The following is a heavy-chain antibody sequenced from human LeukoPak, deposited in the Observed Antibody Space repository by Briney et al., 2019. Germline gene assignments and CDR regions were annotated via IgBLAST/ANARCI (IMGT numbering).Heavy chain of an antibody. D-gene: IGHD2-2*01. V-gene: IGHV4-4*07. Sequence: PSETLSLTCTVSGGSISSYYWSWIRQPAGKGLEWIGRIYTSGSTNYNPSLKSRVTISVDKSKNQFSLKLSSVTAADTAVYYCAREEFIVVVPAAMPRWFDLWGQGTLVTVSS. J-gene: IGHJ5*02. CDR2: IYTSGST. CDR1: GGSISSYY. CDR3: AREEFIVVVPAAMPRWFDL.